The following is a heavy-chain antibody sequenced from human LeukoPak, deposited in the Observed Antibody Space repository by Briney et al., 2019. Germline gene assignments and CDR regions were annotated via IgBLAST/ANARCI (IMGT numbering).Heavy chain of an antibody. J-gene: IGHJ4*02. V-gene: IGHV3-30-3*01. CDR2: ISYDGSNK. CDR3: GRDLRQWLVYYFDY. CDR1: GFAFSSYA. Sequence: GGSLRLSCAASGFAFSSYAMHWVRQAPGKGLEWVAVISYDGSNKYYADSVKGRFTISRDNSKNTLYLQVNSLRAEDTAVYYCGRDLRQWLVYYFDYWGQGTLVTVSS. D-gene: IGHD6-19*01.